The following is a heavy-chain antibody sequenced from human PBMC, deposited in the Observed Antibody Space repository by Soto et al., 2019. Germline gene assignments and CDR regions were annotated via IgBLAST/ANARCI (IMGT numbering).Heavy chain of an antibody. CDR1: GGSISSTSYY. J-gene: IGHJ2*01. CDR2: IYYSGNT. CDR3: ARHPRAKFQVYWYFDL. V-gene: IGHV4-39*01. Sequence: QLQLQESGPGLVKPSETLSLTCTVSGGSISSTSYYWGWIRQPPGKGLEWIGSIYYSGNTYYNPSLKSRVTISVDTSTNQFSLKLSSVTAADTAVYYCARHPRAKFQVYWYFDLWGRGTLVTVSS.